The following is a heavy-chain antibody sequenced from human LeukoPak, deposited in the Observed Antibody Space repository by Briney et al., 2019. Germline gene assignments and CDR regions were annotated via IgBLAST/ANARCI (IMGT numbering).Heavy chain of an antibody. CDR3: ARVRGELPHWFDP. Sequence: IPSETLSLTCAVYGGSFSGYYWSWIRQPPGKGLEWIGEINHSGSTNYNPSLKSRVTISVDTSKNQFSLKLSSVTAADTAVYYCARVRGELPHWFDPWGQGTLVTVSS. CDR2: INHSGST. D-gene: IGHD3-10*01. J-gene: IGHJ5*02. CDR1: GGSFSGYY. V-gene: IGHV4-34*01.